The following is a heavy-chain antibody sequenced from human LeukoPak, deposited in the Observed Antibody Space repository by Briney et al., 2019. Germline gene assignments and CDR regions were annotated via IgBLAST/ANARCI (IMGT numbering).Heavy chain of an antibody. V-gene: IGHV4-34*01. CDR3: ARGLSHYCSSTSCYGPPFDY. Sequence: SETLSLTCAVYGGSFSGYYWSWIRQPPGKGLEWIGEINHSGSTNYNPPLKSRVTISVDTSKNQFFLKLSSVTAADTAVYYCARGLSHYCSSTSCYGPPFDYWGQGTLVTVSS. CDR2: INHSGST. D-gene: IGHD2-2*01. CDR1: GGSFSGYY. J-gene: IGHJ4*02.